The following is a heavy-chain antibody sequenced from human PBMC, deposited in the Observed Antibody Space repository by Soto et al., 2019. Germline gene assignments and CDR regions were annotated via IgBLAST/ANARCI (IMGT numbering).Heavy chain of an antibody. CDR2: IIPIFGTA. Sequence: XVKVSCKASGGTFSSYAISWVRQAPGQGLEWMGGIIPIFGTANYAQKLQGRVTMTTDTSTSTAYMELRSLRSDDTAVYYCARDKARPFDYWCPGLLVTVSS. V-gene: IGHV1-69*05. CDR1: GGTFSSYA. CDR3: ARDKARPFDY. J-gene: IGHJ4*02.